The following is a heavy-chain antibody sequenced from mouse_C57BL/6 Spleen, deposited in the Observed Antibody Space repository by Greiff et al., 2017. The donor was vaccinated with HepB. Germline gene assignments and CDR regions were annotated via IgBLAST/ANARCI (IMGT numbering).Heavy chain of an antibody. V-gene: IGHV1-52*01. Sequence: VQLQQSGAELVRPGSSVKLSCKASGYTFTSYWMHWVKQRPIQGLEWIGNIDPSDSETHYNQKFKDKATLTVDKSSSTAYMQLSSLTSEDSAVYYCSRGTVVAAAWFAYWGQGTLVTVSA. J-gene: IGHJ3*01. CDR3: SRGTVVAAAWFAY. CDR1: GYTFTSYW. D-gene: IGHD1-1*01. CDR2: IDPSDSET.